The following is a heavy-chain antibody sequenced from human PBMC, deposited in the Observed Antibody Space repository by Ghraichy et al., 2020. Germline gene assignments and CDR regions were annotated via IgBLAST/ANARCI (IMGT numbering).Heavy chain of an antibody. J-gene: IGHJ4*02. CDR2: INESGNI. D-gene: IGHD5-18*01. CDR1: GGSLSPYY. CDR3: ARVRGYTYGDY. Sequence: SETLSLTCAVHGGSLSPYYWTWIRQSPGKGLEWIAEINESGNINYNPSLESRVTISVDRSQNQISLNLSSVTAADTAVYYCARVRGYTYGDYWGPGTLVTVSS. V-gene: IGHV4-34*01.